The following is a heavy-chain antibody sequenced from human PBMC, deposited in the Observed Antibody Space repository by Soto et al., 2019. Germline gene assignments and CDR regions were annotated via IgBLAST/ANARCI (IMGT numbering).Heavy chain of an antibody. CDR3: ARGRGAAAGRPNYYYYGMDV. J-gene: IGHJ6*01. CDR1: GYTFTSYY. D-gene: IGHD6-13*01. V-gene: IGHV1-46*01. CDR2: INPSGGST. Sequence: ASVKVSCKASGYTFTSYYMHWVRQAPGQGLEWMGIINPSGGSTSYAQKFQGRVTMTRDTSTSTVYMELSSLRSEDTAVYYCARGRGAAAGRPNYYYYGMDVWGQGTTVTVSS.